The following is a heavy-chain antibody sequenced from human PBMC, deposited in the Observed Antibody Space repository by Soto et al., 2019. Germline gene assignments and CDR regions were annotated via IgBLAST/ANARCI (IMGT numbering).Heavy chain of an antibody. J-gene: IGHJ5*02. D-gene: IGHD3-22*01. V-gene: IGHV4-31*03. Sequence: SETLSLTCTVSGGSISSGGYYWSWIRQHPGKGLEWIGDIYYSGSTYYNPSLKSRVTISVDTSKNQFSLKLTSVTAADTAVYFCARTGKFYYYDMSGLPFDPWGPGVLVTVSS. CDR1: GGSISSGGYY. CDR2: IYYSGST. CDR3: ARTGKFYYYDMSGLPFDP.